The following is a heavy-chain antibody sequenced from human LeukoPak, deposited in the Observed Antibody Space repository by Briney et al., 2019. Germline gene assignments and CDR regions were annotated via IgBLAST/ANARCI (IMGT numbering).Heavy chain of an antibody. CDR3: AKDSSDYYFDY. CDR2: IRYDGSNK. D-gene: IGHD3-22*01. Sequence: GGSLRLSCAASGFTFSSYGMHWVRQAPGKGLEWVAFIRYDGSNKYYADSVKGRFTISRDNSKNTLYVQLNSLRPDDTAVYYCAKDSSDYYFDYWGQGTLVTVSS. V-gene: IGHV3-30*02. CDR1: GFTFSSYG. J-gene: IGHJ4*02.